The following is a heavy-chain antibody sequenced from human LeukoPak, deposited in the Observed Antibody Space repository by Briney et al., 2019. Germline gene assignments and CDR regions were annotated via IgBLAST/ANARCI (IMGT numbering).Heavy chain of an antibody. D-gene: IGHD5-24*01. J-gene: IGHJ4*02. CDR3: ARDEEMATTYFDY. Sequence: GGSLRLSCAASGFTVSSNYMSWVRQAPGKGLEWVSVIYSGGSTYYADSVKGRFTISRDNSKNTLYLQMNSLRAEDTAVYYCARDEEMATTYFDYWGQGTLVTVSS. CDR1: GFTVSSNY. CDR2: IYSGGST. V-gene: IGHV3-66*01.